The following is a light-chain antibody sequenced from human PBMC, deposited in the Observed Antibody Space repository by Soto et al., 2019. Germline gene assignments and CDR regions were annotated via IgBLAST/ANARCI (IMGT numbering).Light chain of an antibody. CDR1: SSNIGNNH. CDR2: ENN. V-gene: IGLV1-51*02. CDR3: EKGNSSLIAGV. J-gene: IGLJ2*01. Sequence: QLVLTQPPSVSAAPGQKVTISCSGSSSNIGNNHVSWYQQVPGTAPKPLICENNKRPSGIPDRFSGSKSGTSATLGITGPEGGGGADNYGEKGNSSLIAGVFGGGPKLPFL.